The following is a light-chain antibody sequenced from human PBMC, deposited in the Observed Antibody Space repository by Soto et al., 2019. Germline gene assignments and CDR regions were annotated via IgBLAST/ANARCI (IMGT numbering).Light chain of an antibody. CDR3: QQSYSNPRT. Sequence: DIQMTQSPSSLSASVGDRVSITCRASQSISTSLNWYQQKPGKAPKLLIYGASSLQSGVPSRFSGSGSGTDFTLTISSLQPEDFATYYCQQSYSNPRTFGQGTKVEIK. J-gene: IGKJ1*01. CDR2: GAS. CDR1: QSISTS. V-gene: IGKV1-39*01.